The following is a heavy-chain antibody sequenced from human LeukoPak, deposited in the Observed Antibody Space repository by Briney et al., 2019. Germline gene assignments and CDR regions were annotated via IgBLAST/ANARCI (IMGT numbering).Heavy chain of an antibody. D-gene: IGHD3-10*01. Sequence: SETLSLTCTVSGGSVSSGSYYWSWIRQPPGKGLEWIGYIYYSGSTNYNPSLKSRVTISVDTSKNQFSLKLSSVTAADTAVYYCAGWHYYGSGSYYTNWFDPWGQGTLVTVSS. J-gene: IGHJ5*02. CDR3: AGWHYYGSGSYYTNWFDP. V-gene: IGHV4-61*01. CDR1: GGSVSSGSYY. CDR2: IYYSGST.